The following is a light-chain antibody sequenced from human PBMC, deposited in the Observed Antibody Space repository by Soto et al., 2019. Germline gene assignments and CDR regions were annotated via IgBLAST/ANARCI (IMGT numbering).Light chain of an antibody. CDR2: NNN. Sequence: QSVLTQPPSASGTPGQRVTISCSGSRSNIGNNAVTWYQQFPGTAPKLLIYNNNQRPSGVPDRFSGSKSGTSASLAISGLQSEYEADYYRATWADSLNARGVFGGGTKLTVL. V-gene: IGLV1-44*01. CDR3: ATWADSLNARGV. J-gene: IGLJ3*02. CDR1: RSNIGNNA.